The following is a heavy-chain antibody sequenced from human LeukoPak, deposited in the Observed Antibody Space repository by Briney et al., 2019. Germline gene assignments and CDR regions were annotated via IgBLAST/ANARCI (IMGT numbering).Heavy chain of an antibody. J-gene: IGHJ4*02. D-gene: IGHD6-19*01. CDR1: GFTVSSSY. Sequence: GGSLRLSCAASGFTVSSSYMSWVRQAPGKGLEWVSIISSAGTTYYADSVKGRFTISRDNSKNTVYLQVNSLRDEDTAVYYCARDFAPIIAVAGNFDYWGQGTLVTVSS. CDR3: ARDFAPIIAVAGNFDY. V-gene: IGHV3-66*01. CDR2: ISSAGTT.